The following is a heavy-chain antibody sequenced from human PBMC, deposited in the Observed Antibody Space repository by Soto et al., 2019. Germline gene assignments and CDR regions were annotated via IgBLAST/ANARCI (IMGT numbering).Heavy chain of an antibody. V-gene: IGHV1-46*01. CDR2: INPSGGST. CDR1: GYTFTSYY. J-gene: IGHJ5*02. D-gene: IGHD5-12*01. Sequence: AAVKVSCKASGYTFTSYYMHWVRQAPGQGLEGMGIINPSGGSTSYAQKFQGRVTMTRDTSTSTVYVELSSLRSEDTAVYYCARDFPXRYSGYDLKGPYNWFDPWGQGTLVTVSS. CDR3: ARDFPXRYSGYDLKGPYNWFDP.